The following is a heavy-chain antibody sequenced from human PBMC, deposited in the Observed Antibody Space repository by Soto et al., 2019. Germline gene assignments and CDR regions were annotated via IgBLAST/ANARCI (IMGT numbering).Heavy chain of an antibody. CDR2: IIPIFGTA. CDR1: GGTFSSYA. V-gene: IGHV1-69*13. D-gene: IGHD2-15*01. Sequence: SVKVSCKASGGTFSSYAISWVRQAPGQGLEWMGGIIPIFGTANYAQKSQGRVTITADESTSTAYMELSSLRSEDTAVYYCARDEVVVVAASVYYYYGMDVWGQGTTVTVSS. CDR3: ARDEVVVVAASVYYYYGMDV. J-gene: IGHJ6*02.